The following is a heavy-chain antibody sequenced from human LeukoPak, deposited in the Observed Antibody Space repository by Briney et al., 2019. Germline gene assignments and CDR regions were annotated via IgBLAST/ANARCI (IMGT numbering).Heavy chain of an antibody. D-gene: IGHD3-22*01. CDR1: GFTFSSYE. J-gene: IGHJ3*01. Sequence: GGSLRLSCAASGFTFSSYEMNWVRQAPGKGLEWVSYISSSGSTIYYADSVKGRFTISRDNAKNSLYLQMNSLRAEDTAVYYCARVFSYYYDSTDPSMVWGQGTMVTVSS. CDR3: ARVFSYYYDSTDPSMV. CDR2: ISSSGSTI. V-gene: IGHV3-48*03.